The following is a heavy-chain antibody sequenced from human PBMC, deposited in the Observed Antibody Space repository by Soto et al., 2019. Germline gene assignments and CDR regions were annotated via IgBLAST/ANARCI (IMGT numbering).Heavy chain of an antibody. Sequence: GSLRLSCAASGFTFSRSSMNWVRQAPGKGLEWVSSISSTTNYIYYADSMKGRFTVSRDNAKNSVYLDMNSLSAEDTAVYYCARESEDLTSNFDYWGQGTLVTVSS. CDR2: ISSTTNYI. J-gene: IGHJ4*02. CDR3: ARESEDLTSNFDY. V-gene: IGHV3-21*01. CDR1: GFTFSRSS.